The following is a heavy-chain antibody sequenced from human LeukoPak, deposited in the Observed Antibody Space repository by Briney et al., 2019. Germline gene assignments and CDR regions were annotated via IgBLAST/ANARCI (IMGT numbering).Heavy chain of an antibody. CDR3: ATTGYYDSSGYYYMYFQH. CDR2: ISAYNGNT. Sequence: ASVKVSCKASGYTFTSYGISWVRQAPGQGHEWMGWISAYNGNTNYAQKLQGRVTMTTDTSTSTAYMELRSLRSDDTAVYYCATTGYYDSSGYYYMYFQHWGQGTLVTVSS. D-gene: IGHD3-22*01. J-gene: IGHJ1*01. V-gene: IGHV1-18*01. CDR1: GYTFTSYG.